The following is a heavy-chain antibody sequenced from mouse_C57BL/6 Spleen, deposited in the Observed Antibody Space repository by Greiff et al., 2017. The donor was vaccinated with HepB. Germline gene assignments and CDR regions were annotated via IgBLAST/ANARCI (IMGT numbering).Heavy chain of an antibody. V-gene: IGHV1-80*01. CDR2: IYPGDGDT. CDR1: GYAFSSYW. J-gene: IGHJ4*01. D-gene: IGHD1-2*01. CDR3: ARATRYAMDY. Sequence: VQLQQSGAELVKPGASVKISCKASGYAFSSYWMNWVKQRPGKGLEWIGQIYPGDGDTNYNGKFKGKATLTADKSSSTAYMQRSRLTSEDSAVYFCARATRYAMDYWGQGTSVTVSS.